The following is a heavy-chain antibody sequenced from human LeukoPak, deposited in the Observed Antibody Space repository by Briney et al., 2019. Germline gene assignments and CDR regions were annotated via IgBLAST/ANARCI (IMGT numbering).Heavy chain of an antibody. Sequence: GRSLRLSCAASGFTFSSYGMHWVRQAPGKGLEWVAVIWYDGSNKYYADSVKGRFTISRDNAKNSVYLQMNSLRAEDTAVYYCTRAVAAADFSPGYWGQGTLVTVSS. CDR1: GFTFSSYG. CDR3: TRAVAAADFSPGY. CDR2: IWYDGSNK. V-gene: IGHV3-33*01. D-gene: IGHD6-13*01. J-gene: IGHJ4*02.